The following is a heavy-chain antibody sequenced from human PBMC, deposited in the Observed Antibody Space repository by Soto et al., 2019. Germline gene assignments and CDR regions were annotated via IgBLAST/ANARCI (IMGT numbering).Heavy chain of an antibody. CDR2: IYPGDSDT. V-gene: IGHV5-51*01. Sequence: GESLKISCKGSGYSFTSYWIGWVRQMPGKGLEWMGIIYPGDSDTRYSPSFQGQVTISADKSISTAYLQWSSLKASDTAMYYCARQPLGYCSSTSCRTNNYYYYYMDVWGKGTTVTVSS. CDR1: GYSFTSYW. J-gene: IGHJ6*03. D-gene: IGHD2-2*01. CDR3: ARQPLGYCSSTSCRTNNYYYYYMDV.